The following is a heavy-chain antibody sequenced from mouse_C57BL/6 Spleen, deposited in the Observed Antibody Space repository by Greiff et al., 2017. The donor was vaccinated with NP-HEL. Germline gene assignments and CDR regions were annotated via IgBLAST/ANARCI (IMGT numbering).Heavy chain of an antibody. V-gene: IGHV1-78*01. Sequence: QVQLQQSDAELVKPGASVKISCKASGYTFTDHTIHWMKQRPEQGLEWIGYIYPRDGSTKYNEKFKGKATLTADKSSSTAYMQLNSLTSEDSAVYCCAREGAYCGSSDWYFDVWGTGTTVTVSS. J-gene: IGHJ1*03. D-gene: IGHD1-1*01. CDR2: IYPRDGST. CDR3: AREGAYCGSSDWYFDV. CDR1: GYTFTDHT.